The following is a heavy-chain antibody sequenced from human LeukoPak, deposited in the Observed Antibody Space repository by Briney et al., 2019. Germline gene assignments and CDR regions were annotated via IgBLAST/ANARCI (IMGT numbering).Heavy chain of an antibody. D-gene: IGHD3-10*01. V-gene: IGHV3-23*01. J-gene: IGHJ5*02. CDR3: AKDLGGSGSYGWFDP. Sequence: GGSLRLSCAASGFTFSSYGMSWVRQAPGKGLEWVSAISGSGGSTYYADSVKGRFTISRDNSKNTLYLQMNSLRAEDTAVYYCAKDLGGSGSYGWFDPWGQGTLVTVSS. CDR1: GFTFSSYG. CDR2: ISGSGGST.